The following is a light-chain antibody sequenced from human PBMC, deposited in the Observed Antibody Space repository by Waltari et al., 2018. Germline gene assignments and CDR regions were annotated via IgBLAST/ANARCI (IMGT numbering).Light chain of an antibody. CDR2: SDN. V-gene: IGLV1-44*01. Sequence: QPVLTQPPSASGTPGQRFTIPGLAGHPNTGAKPVMGYQQPPGTPPKLLIYSDNRRFSGVPDRFSASKSGTSASLAISWLQSEDEADYYCSTWDDSLSGVLFGEGTKLTVV. CDR1: HPNTGAKP. J-gene: IGLJ2*01. CDR3: STWDDSLSGVL.